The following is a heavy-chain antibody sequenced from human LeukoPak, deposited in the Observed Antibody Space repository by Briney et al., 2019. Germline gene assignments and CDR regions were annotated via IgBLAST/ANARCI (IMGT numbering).Heavy chain of an antibody. CDR1: GGSISSSSYY. D-gene: IGHD1-14*01. CDR3: ARLRVPGVAIHPNHPGT. V-gene: IGHV4-39*01. Sequence: SEALSLTCTVSGGSISSSSYYWGWIRQPPGKGLEWIGNIYYSGSTYYNPSLKSRVTISVDTSKNQFSLKLSSVTAADTAVYYCARLRVPGVAIHPNHPGTWGQGTMVTVSS. CDR2: IYYSGST. J-gene: IGHJ3*01.